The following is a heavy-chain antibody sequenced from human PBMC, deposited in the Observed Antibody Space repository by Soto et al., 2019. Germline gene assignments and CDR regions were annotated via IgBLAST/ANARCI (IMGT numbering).Heavy chain of an antibody. CDR2: ISTNSGSI. Sequence: PGGSLRLSCAASGFTFSSYSMNWVRQAPGKGLECVSSISTNSGSIHYADSVKGRFTISRDNSKNTQYLQMSSLRADDTAVYYCVKGEYYYDSSGYYPFDYWGQGTLVTVSS. CDR1: GFTFSSYS. J-gene: IGHJ4*02. D-gene: IGHD3-22*01. V-gene: IGHV3-64D*06. CDR3: VKGEYYYDSSGYYPFDY.